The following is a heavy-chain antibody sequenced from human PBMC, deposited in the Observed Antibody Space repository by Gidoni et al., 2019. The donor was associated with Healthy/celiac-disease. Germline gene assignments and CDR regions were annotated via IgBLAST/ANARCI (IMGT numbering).Heavy chain of an antibody. Sequence: QVQLQESGPGLVKPSEILSLTCTVPVGSISSYYWSWIRQPPGKGLEWIGYIYYSGSTNYNPSLKSRVTISVDTSKNQFSLKLSSVTAADTAVYYCARAYSSSPLGYFDYWGQGTLVTVSS. V-gene: IGHV4-59*01. D-gene: IGHD6-6*01. CDR3: ARAYSSSPLGYFDY. J-gene: IGHJ4*02. CDR1: VGSISSYY. CDR2: IYYSGST.